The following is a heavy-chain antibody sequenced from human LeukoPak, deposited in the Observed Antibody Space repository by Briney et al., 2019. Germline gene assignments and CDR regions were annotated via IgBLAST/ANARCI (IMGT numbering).Heavy chain of an antibody. J-gene: IGHJ2*01. V-gene: IGHV4-61*02. CDR3: AREPERADTAMVTAYFDL. Sequence: SQTLSLTCTVSGGSISSGSYYWSWIRQPAGKGLEWIGRIYTSGCTNYNPPLKSRVTISVDTSKNQFSLKLSSVTAADTAVYYCAREPERADTAMVTAYFDLWGRGTLVTVSS. CDR1: GGSISSGSYY. D-gene: IGHD5-18*01. CDR2: IYTSGCT.